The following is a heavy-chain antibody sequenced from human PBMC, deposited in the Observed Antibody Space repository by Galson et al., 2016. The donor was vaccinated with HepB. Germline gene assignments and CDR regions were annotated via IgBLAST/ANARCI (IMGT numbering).Heavy chain of an antibody. CDR1: GFTFSNCG. J-gene: IGHJ4*02. V-gene: IGHV3-30*18. Sequence: SLRLSCAASGFTFSNCGMHWVRQAPGKGLEWVGVTSYDESDKYYRDSVKGRFTISRDNSKNTPYLQMNSLAAEEAAVYYCAKDQYGAGIEHFDSWGQGTLVIVSS. CDR2: TSYDESDK. D-gene: IGHD3-10*01. CDR3: AKDQYGAGIEHFDS.